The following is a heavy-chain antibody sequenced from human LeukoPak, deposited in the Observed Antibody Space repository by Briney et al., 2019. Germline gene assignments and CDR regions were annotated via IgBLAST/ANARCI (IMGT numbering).Heavy chain of an antibody. CDR3: ARSYGSGSLLDY. CDR1: GFTFSIYA. CDR2: ISYDGSNK. V-gene: IGHV3-30*03. J-gene: IGHJ4*02. Sequence: PGGSLRLSCAASGFTFSIYAMSWVRQAPGKGLEWVAVISYDGSNKYYADSVKGRFTISRDNSKNTLYLQMNSLRAEDTAVYYCARSYGSGSLLDYWGQGTLVTVSS. D-gene: IGHD3-10*01.